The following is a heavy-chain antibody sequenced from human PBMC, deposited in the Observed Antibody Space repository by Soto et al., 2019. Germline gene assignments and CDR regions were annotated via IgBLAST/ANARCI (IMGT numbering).Heavy chain of an antibody. J-gene: IGHJ4*02. CDR2: IIPILGIA. Sequence: QVQLVQSGAEVKKPGSSVKVSCKASGGTFSSYTISWVRQAPGQGLEWMGRIIPILGIANYAQKFQGRVAITADKSTSTAYMELSSLRSEDTAVYYCASLTTVTAHWGQGTLVTVSS. D-gene: IGHD4-17*01. CDR1: GGTFSSYT. V-gene: IGHV1-69*02. CDR3: ASLTTVTAH.